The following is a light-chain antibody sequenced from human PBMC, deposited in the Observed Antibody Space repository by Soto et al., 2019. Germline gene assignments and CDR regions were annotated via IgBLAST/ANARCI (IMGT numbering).Light chain of an antibody. Sequence: QSALTQPRSVSGSPGQSITISCTGTSTDVGAFRYVSWYQQHPGKAPKIIICDVSERPSGVPDRFSGSKSGNTASLTISGLQTEDEADYYCCSYAGRYTRVFGGGTKLTVL. CDR1: STDVGAFRY. V-gene: IGLV2-11*01. CDR2: DVS. CDR3: CSYAGRYTRV. J-gene: IGLJ3*02.